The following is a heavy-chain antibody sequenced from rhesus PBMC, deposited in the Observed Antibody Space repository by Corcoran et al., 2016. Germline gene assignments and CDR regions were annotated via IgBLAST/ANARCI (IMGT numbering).Heavy chain of an antibody. D-gene: IGHD6-25*01. CDR3: AGAAAGELGIDY. CDR1: GGSLSGSNW. Sequence: QVQLQQWGEGLVKPSETLSLTCAVYGGSLSGSNWLSWIRQSPGTVLEWIGGRYGSVGITEYNPSLKSRVTISKDTSKNQFVLKLSSVTAADTAVYYGAGAAAGELGIDYWGQGVRFTVSS. CDR2: RYGSVGIT. V-gene: IGHV4-93*01. J-gene: IGHJ4*01.